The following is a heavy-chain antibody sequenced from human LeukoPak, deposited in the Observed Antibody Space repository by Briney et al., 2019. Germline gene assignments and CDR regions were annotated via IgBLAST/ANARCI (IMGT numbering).Heavy chain of an antibody. D-gene: IGHD5-12*01. Sequence: GGSLRLSCAASGFTFSSYAMSWVRQAPGKGLEWVSSITSSSTYIHYADSVKGRFTISRDNAKNSLSLLMNSLRAEDTAVYYCARGEMATISEVFDIWGQGTMVTVSS. CDR2: ITSSSTYI. J-gene: IGHJ3*02. CDR3: ARGEMATISEVFDI. CDR1: GFTFSSYA. V-gene: IGHV3-21*01.